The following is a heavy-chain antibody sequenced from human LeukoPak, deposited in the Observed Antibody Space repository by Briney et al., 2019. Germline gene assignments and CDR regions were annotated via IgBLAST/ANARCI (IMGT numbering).Heavy chain of an antibody. CDR1: GGSVSSGSYY. Sequence: SETLSLTCTVSGGSVSSGSYYWSWIRQPPGKGLEWIGYIYYSGSTYYNPSLEGRVTILVDTSRNHFSVKLRSVTAADTAVYYCARSQNYYGSGDYWSQGTLVTVSS. D-gene: IGHD3-10*01. V-gene: IGHV4-61*03. J-gene: IGHJ4*02. CDR3: ARSQNYYGSGDY. CDR2: IYYSGST.